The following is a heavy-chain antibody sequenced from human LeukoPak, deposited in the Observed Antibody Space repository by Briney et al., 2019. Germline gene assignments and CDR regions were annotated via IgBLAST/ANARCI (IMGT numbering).Heavy chain of an antibody. J-gene: IGHJ4*02. Sequence: PGGSLTLSCAVSGFTFSSYWMSWLRQAPGKGRDGVANIKQYGSEKHHLDSVKGRFTISTDNAQNSLYLQMNSPRAADTAVYSCARARRLLSDYWGQGTMVTVSS. V-gene: IGHV3-7*03. CDR2: IKQYGSEK. CDR3: ARARRLLSDY. CDR1: GFTFSSYW. D-gene: IGHD2-15*01.